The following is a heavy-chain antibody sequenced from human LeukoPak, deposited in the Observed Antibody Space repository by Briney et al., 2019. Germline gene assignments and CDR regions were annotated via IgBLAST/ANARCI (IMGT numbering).Heavy chain of an antibody. CDR2: IWYDGSNK. Sequence: GGSLRLSCAASGLTFSSYGMHWVRQAPGKGLEWVAVIWYDGSNKYYADSVKGRFTISRDNSKNTLYLQMNSLRAEDTAVYYCAREDMYYDFWSGYRPNYYYYGMDVWGQGTTVTVSS. J-gene: IGHJ6*02. CDR1: GLTFSSYG. V-gene: IGHV3-33*08. CDR3: AREDMYYDFWSGYRPNYYYYGMDV. D-gene: IGHD3-3*01.